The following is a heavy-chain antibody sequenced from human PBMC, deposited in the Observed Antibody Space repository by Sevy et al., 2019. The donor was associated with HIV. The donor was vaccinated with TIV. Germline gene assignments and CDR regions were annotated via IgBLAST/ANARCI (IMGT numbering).Heavy chain of an antibody. D-gene: IGHD5-18*01. CDR2: INPHSGDT. CDR3: AKASGYGYGYVANFDY. V-gene: IGHV1-2*02. Sequence: ASVKVSCKASGYAFNGFYMHWVRQAPGQGLEWMGWINPHSGDTRVAQMFQGRVTLTSDTSITSAYMEVTSLTSDDTAVYYCAKASGYGYGYVANFDYWGQGTLVTVSS. J-gene: IGHJ4*01. CDR1: GYAFNGFY.